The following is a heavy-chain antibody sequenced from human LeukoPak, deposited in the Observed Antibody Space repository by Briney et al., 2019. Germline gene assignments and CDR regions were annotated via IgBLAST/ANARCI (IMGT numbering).Heavy chain of an antibody. V-gene: IGHV7-4-1*02. D-gene: IGHD3-22*01. J-gene: IGHJ6*02. CDR3: ARDQYYYDSSGYYGDYYYGMDV. CDR1: GYTFINYA. CDR2: INTNTGNP. Sequence: ASVKVSCKASGYTFINYAVNWVRQAPGQGLEWMGWINTNTGNPTYAQGFTGRFVFSLDTSVSTVYLQISSLKAEDTAVYYCARDQYYYDSSGYYGDYYYGMDVWGQGTTVTVSS.